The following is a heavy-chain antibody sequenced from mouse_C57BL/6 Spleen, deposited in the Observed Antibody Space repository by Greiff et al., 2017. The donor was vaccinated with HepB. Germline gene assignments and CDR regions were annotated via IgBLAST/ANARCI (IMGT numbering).Heavy chain of an antibody. Sequence: QVQLQQPGAELVRPGSSVKLSCKASGYTFTSYWMDWVKQRPGQGLEWIGNIYPSDSETHYNQKFKDKATLTVDKSSSTAYMQLSSLTSEDSAVYYCARSGLRRFAYWGQGTLVTVSA. CDR3: ARSGLRRFAY. CDR2: IYPSDSET. J-gene: IGHJ3*01. CDR1: GYTFTSYW. D-gene: IGHD2-4*01. V-gene: IGHV1-61*01.